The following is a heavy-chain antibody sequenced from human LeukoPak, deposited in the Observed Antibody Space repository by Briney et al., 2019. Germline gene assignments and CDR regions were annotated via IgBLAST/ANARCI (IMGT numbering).Heavy chain of an antibody. CDR2: INHSGST. CDR1: GGSFSGYY. V-gene: IGHV4-34*01. D-gene: IGHD6-13*01. CDR3: ARVGIAAATLDY. J-gene: IGHJ4*02. Sequence: SETLSLTCAVYGGSFSGYYWSWIRQPPGKGLEWFGEINHSGSTNYNPSLKSRVTISVDTSKNQSSLKLSSVTAADTAVYYCARVGIAAATLDYWGQGTLVTVSS.